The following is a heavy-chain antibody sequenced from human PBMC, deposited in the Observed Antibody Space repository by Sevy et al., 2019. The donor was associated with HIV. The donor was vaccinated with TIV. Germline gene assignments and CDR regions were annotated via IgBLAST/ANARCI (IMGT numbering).Heavy chain of an antibody. V-gene: IGHV3-9*01. Sequence: GGSLRLSCTASGFTFNDYAMHWVRHAPGKGLEWVSGISWNSARIGYADSVKGRFTISRDNAKNSLYLQMNSLRAEDTAFYYCAKDKCSGGSCYYSDYWGQGALVTVSS. CDR1: GFTFNDYA. CDR3: AKDKCSGGSCYYSDY. CDR2: ISWNSARI. J-gene: IGHJ4*02. D-gene: IGHD2-15*01.